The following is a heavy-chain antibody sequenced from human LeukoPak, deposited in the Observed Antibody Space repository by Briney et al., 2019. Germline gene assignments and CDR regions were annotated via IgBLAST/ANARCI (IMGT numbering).Heavy chain of an antibody. D-gene: IGHD2-15*01. CDR3: ASRWGELHAFDI. Sequence: GASVKVSFKASGYTFTGYYMHWVRQAPGQGLERMGCINLNSGGTNYAQKFPGRVTMTRDTSISTAYMELSRLRSDDTAVYYCASRWGELHAFDIWGQGTMVTVSS. CDR2: INLNSGGT. V-gene: IGHV1-2*02. CDR1: GYTFTGYY. J-gene: IGHJ3*02.